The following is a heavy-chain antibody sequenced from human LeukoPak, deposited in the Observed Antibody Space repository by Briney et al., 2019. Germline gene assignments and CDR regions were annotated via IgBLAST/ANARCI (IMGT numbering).Heavy chain of an antibody. CDR1: GFTFSSYA. CDR2: ISGGGGST. CDR3: ATETNGRHYDY. J-gene: IGHJ4*02. Sequence: GGSLRLSCAASGFTFSSYAMSWVRQAPGKGLEWVSAISGGGGSTYYADSIKGRFTISRDNANNFLYLQMNSLRAEDTAVYYCATETNGRHYDYWGQGTLLTVSS. V-gene: IGHV3-23*01. D-gene: IGHD1-14*01.